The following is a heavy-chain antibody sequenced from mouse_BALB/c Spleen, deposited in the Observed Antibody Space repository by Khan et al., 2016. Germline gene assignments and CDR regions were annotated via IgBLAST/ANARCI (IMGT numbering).Heavy chain of an antibody. CDR2: ITYSRST. D-gene: IGHD2-1*01. Sequence: QLEESGPDLVKPSQSLSLTCTVTGHSITSDYAWNWIWQFPGNKLEWMGYITYSRSTSYNPSIKSRISITRDKSKHQFFLQLNSFTTKNTATYYSSTTTPMDYWGQGTSVTVSS. CDR1: GHSITSDYA. CDR3: STTTPMDY. J-gene: IGHJ4*01. V-gene: IGHV3-2*02.